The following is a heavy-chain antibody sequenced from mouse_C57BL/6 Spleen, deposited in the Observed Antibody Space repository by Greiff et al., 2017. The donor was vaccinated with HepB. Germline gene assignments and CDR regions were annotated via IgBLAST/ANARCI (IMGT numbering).Heavy chain of an antibody. CDR1: GYSFTGYY. D-gene: IGHD3-3*01. CDR2: INPSTGGT. CDR3: AQRRAYFDV. J-gene: IGHJ1*03. V-gene: IGHV1-42*01. Sequence: VQLQQSGPELVKPGASVKISCKASGYSFTGYYMNWVKQSPEKSLEWIGEINPSTGGTTYNQKFKAKATLTVDKSSSTAYMQRKSLTSEDSAVYYWAQRRAYFDVWGTGTTVTVSS.